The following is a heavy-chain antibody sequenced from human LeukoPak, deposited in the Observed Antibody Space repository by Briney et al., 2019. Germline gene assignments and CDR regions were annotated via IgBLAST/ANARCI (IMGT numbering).Heavy chain of an antibody. CDR3: AKGPRCSSGWYFDY. CDR2: ISWNSGSI. V-gene: IGHV3-9*03. D-gene: IGHD6-19*01. J-gene: IGHJ4*02. CDR1: GFTFDDYA. Sequence: GRSLRLSCAASGFTFDDYAMHWVRQAPGKGLEWVSGISWNSGSIGYADSVKGRFTISRDNAKNSLYLQVNSLRAEDMALYYCAKGPRCSSGWYFDYWGQGTLVTVSS.